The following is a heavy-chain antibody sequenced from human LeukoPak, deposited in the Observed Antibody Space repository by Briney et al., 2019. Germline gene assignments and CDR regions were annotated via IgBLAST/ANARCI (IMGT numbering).Heavy chain of an antibody. J-gene: IGHJ4*02. CDR3: ARDVGYCSGGSCYFAVGYFDY. CDR1: GFTFSSYS. D-gene: IGHD2-15*01. CDR2: FSTSSRTI. V-gene: IGHV3-48*04. Sequence: GGSLRLSCAASGFTFSSYSMNWVRQAPGKGLEWVSYFSTSSRTIYYADSVTGRFTISRDNAKNSLYLQMNSLRAEDTAVYYCARDVGYCSGGSCYFAVGYFDYWGQGTLVTVSS.